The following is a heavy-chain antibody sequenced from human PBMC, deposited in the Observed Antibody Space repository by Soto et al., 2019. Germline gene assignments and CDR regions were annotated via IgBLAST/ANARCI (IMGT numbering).Heavy chain of an antibody. D-gene: IGHD4-4*01. Sequence: QVQLVQSGAEVKKPGASVKVSCKASGYTFTSYAMHWVRPAPGQRLEWMGWINAGNGNTKYSQKFQARVTITRDTSASTAYMELSSLRYEDTAVYYCARGQVTPRSYYYYYGMDVWGQGTTVTVSS. J-gene: IGHJ6*02. V-gene: IGHV1-3*01. CDR3: ARGQVTPRSYYYYYGMDV. CDR1: GYTFTSYA. CDR2: INAGNGNT.